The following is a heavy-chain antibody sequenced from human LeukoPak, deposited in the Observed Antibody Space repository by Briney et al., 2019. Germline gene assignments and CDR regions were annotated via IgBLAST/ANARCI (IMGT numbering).Heavy chain of an antibody. CDR1: GGTFSSYA. J-gene: IGHJ3*02. Sequence: ASVKVSRNASGGTFSSYAISWVRQATGQGLEWMGWMNPNSGNTGYAHKFQGRATMTRNTSISTAYMELSSLRSEDTAVHYCARGGIYVLKYSSGSQGENAFDIWGQGTMVTVSS. CDR2: MNPNSGNT. CDR3: ARGGIYVLKYSSGSQGENAFDI. D-gene: IGHD3-22*01. V-gene: IGHV1-8*02.